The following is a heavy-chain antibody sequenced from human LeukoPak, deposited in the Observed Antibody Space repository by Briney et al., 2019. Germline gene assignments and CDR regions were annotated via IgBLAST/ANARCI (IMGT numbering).Heavy chain of an antibody. D-gene: IGHD6-19*01. J-gene: IGHJ6*03. CDR3: ARERKPGIAVAGAGGRDYYYMDV. V-gene: IGHV1-2*02. Sequence: ASVTVSCKASGYTFTGYYMHWVRQAPGQGLEWMGWINPNSGGTNYAQKFQGRVTMTRDTSISTAYMELSRARSDDTAVYYCARERKPGIAVAGAGGRDYYYMDVWGKGTTVTVSS. CDR2: INPNSGGT. CDR1: GYTFTGYY.